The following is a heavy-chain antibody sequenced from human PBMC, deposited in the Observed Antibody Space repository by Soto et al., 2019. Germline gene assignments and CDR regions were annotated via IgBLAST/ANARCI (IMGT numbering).Heavy chain of an antibody. J-gene: IGHJ3*02. Sequence: ASVKVSCKASGGTFSSYTISWVRQAPGQGLEWMGRIIPILGIANYAQKFQGRVTITADKSTSTAYMELSSLRSEDTAVYYCARDVVITFGGVRTGAFDIWGQGTMVTVSS. D-gene: IGHD3-16*01. CDR3: ARDVVITFGGVRTGAFDI. CDR1: GGTFSSYT. CDR2: IIPILGIA. V-gene: IGHV1-69*04.